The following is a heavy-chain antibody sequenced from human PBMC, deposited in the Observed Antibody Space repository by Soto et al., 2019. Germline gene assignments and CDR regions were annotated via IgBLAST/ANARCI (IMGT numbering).Heavy chain of an antibody. V-gene: IGHV4-59*08. CDR1: GFSISGHY. CDR2: MYYSGST. J-gene: IGHJ6*03. D-gene: IGHD3-16*01. Sequence: SSETLSLTCSVSGFSISGHYWSWVRQTPGKGLEWIGYMYYSGSTNYNPSLKSRVTISVDTSKNHFSLRLTSVTAADTAVYYCARGPYYDLIWNYYYMDVWGKGTTVTVSS. CDR3: ARGPYYDLIWNYYYMDV.